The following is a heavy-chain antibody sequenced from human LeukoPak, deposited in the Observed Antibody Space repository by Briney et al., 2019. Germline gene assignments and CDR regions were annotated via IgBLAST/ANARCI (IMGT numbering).Heavy chain of an antibody. V-gene: IGHV3-23*01. CDR3: AKVLRSYYYFDY. Sequence: GGSLKLSCAASGFTFSSYAMSWVRQAPGKGLEWVSAISGSGGSTYYADSVKGRFTISRDNSKNTLYLQMNSLRAEDTAVYYCAKVLRSYYYFDYWGQGTLVTVSS. D-gene: IGHD1-26*01. CDR2: ISGSGGST. CDR1: GFTFSSYA. J-gene: IGHJ4*02.